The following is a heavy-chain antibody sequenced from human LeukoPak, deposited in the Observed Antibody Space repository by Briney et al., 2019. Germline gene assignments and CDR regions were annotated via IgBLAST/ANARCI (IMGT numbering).Heavy chain of an antibody. J-gene: IGHJ4*02. Sequence: PGGSLRLSCAASGFTFSSYWMSWVRQAPGKGLEWVANIKQDGSEKYYVDSVKGRFTISRDNAKNSLYLQMNSLGAEDTAVYYCARATSYSSSWYDEGYYFDYWGQGTLVTVSS. V-gene: IGHV3-7*01. CDR3: ARATSYSSSWYDEGYYFDY. D-gene: IGHD6-13*01. CDR1: GFTFSSYW. CDR2: IKQDGSEK.